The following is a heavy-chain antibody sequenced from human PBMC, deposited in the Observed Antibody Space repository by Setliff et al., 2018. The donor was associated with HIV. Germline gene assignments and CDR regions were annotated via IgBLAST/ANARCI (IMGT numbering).Heavy chain of an antibody. Sequence: SETLSLTCTVSGGSISGYYWSWIRQPPGKGLEWIGYIYYRGSTDYNPSLKSRVTISIDTSKNQFSLKLTSVTAADTAIYYCARGVNFDYWGQGTQVTVSS. V-gene: IGHV4-59*01. CDR2: IYYRGST. CDR1: GGSISGYY. D-gene: IGHD3-3*01. CDR3: ARGVNFDY. J-gene: IGHJ4*02.